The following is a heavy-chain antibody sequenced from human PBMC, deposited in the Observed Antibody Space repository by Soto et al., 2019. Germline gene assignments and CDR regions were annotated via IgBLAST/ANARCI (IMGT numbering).Heavy chain of an antibody. CDR1: GGCISRYF. D-gene: IGHD2-21*02. Sequence: SHTRCLTCTVSGGCISRYFLSWLRQRRGKGLEWIGYIYYSGSTNYNPSLKSRVTISVDTSKNQFSLKLNSVTAADTAVYYCARDLWGYCGTDCYPLDVWGQGTTVTVS. V-gene: IGHV4-59*01. CDR2: IYYSGST. J-gene: IGHJ6*02. CDR3: ARDLWGYCGTDCYPLDV.